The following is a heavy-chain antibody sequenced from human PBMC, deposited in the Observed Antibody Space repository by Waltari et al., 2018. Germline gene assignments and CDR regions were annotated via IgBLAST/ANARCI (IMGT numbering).Heavy chain of an antibody. CDR2: IKQDGSEK. CDR3: ARAPVAASFDY. Sequence: EVQLVESGGGLVQPGGSLRLSCAASGFPFSSYWMSWVRQAPGKGLEWVANIKQDGSEKYYVDSVKGRFTISRDNAKNSLYLQMNSLRAEDTAVYYCARAPVAASFDYWGQGTLVTVSS. D-gene: IGHD6-19*01. V-gene: IGHV3-7*01. CDR1: GFPFSSYW. J-gene: IGHJ4*02.